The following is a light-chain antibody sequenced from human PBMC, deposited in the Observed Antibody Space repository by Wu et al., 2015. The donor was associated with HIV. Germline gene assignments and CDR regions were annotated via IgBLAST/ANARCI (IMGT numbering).Light chain of an antibody. Sequence: EIVLTQSPGTLSLSPGERATLSCRASQSVSSSYLAWYQQKPGQAPRLVISEVSTRAAGIPDRFGGSGSGTDFTLTITSLEPEDIAVYSCQQYSSSPITFGQGTTTG. V-gene: IGKV3-20*01. J-gene: IGKJ5*01. CDR1: QSVSSSY. CDR2: EVS. CDR3: QQYSSSPIT.